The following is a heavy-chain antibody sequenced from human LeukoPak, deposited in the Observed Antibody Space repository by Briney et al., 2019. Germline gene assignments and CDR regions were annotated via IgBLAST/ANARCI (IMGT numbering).Heavy chain of an antibody. CDR3: ARDYKWAFDY. CDR1: GFTFTDYS. CDR2: IGLGSGFV. V-gene: IGHV3-21*05. J-gene: IGHJ4*02. D-gene: IGHD1-20*01. Sequence: PGGSLRLSCATSGFTFTDYSMNWVRQAPGRGLEWISYIGLGSGFVSYSDSVKGRFTISRDTARNSVDPHMNSLRAEDTAVYFCARDYKWAFDYWGQGALITVSS.